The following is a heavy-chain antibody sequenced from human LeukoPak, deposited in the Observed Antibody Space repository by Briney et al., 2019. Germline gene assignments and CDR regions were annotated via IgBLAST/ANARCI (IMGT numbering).Heavy chain of an antibody. Sequence: SETLSLTCTVSGGSISSSSYYWGWIRQPPGTGLEWIGSIYYSGSTYYNPSLKSRVTISVDTSKNQFSLKLSSVTAADTAVYYCASLTYYYDSSGYYYVGYFDYWGQGTLVTVSS. CDR3: ASLTYYYDSSGYYYVGYFDY. CDR1: GGSISSSSYY. D-gene: IGHD3-22*01. J-gene: IGHJ4*02. V-gene: IGHV4-39*01. CDR2: IYYSGST.